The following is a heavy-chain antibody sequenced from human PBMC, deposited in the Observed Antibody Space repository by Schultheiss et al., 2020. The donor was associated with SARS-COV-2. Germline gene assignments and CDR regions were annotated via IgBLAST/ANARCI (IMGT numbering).Heavy chain of an antibody. CDR2: IYPGDSDT. CDR1: GYSFTSYW. V-gene: IGHV5-51*01. CDR3: ARGISSSSWLVLGAFDI. D-gene: IGHD6-13*01. Sequence: GESLKISCKGSGYSFTSYWIGWVRQMPGKGLEWMGIIYPGDSDTRYSPSFQGQVTISADKSISTAYLQWSSLKASDTAMYYCARGISSSSWLVLGAFDIWGQGTMVTVSS. J-gene: IGHJ3*02.